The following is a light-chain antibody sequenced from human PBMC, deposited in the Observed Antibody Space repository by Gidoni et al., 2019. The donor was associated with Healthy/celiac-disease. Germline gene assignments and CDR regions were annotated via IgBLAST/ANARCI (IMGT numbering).Light chain of an antibody. CDR3: QQYYSTPPT. CDR1: QSVLYSSNNKNY. V-gene: IGKV4-1*01. CDR2: RAS. J-gene: IGKJ2*01. Sequence: DIVMTQSPDSLAVSLGERATINCKSSQSVLYSSNNKNYLAWYQQKPGQPPKLLIDRASTRESGVPDRFSGSGSGTDFTLTISSLQAEDVAVYYCQQYYSTPPTFGQGTKLEIK.